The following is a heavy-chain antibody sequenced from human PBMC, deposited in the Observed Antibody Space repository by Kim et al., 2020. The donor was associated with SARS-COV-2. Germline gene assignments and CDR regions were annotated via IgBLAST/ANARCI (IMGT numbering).Heavy chain of an antibody. V-gene: IGHV3-30-3*01. CDR3: AILPPRNNYGMVLDV. D-gene: IGHD4-17*01. CDR1: GFTFSSYA. Sequence: GGSLRLSCAASGFTFSSYAMHWVRQAPGKGLEWVAVISYDGSNKYYADSVKGRFTISRDNSKNTLYLQMNSLRAEDTAVYYCAILPPRNNYGMVLDVWGQGTTVTVSS. CDR2: ISYDGSNK. J-gene: IGHJ6*02.